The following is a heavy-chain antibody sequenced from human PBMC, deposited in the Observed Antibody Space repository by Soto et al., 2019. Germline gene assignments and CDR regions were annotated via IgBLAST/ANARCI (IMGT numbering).Heavy chain of an antibody. V-gene: IGHV4-59*01. J-gene: IGHJ4*02. Sequence: TSETLSLTCTVSGGSISSYYWSWIRQPPGKGLEWIGYIYYSGSTNYNPSLKSRVTISVDTSKNQFSLKLSSVTAADTAVYYYARGTDSIAAAGSFDYWGQGTLVTVSS. CDR3: ARGTDSIAAAGSFDY. CDR2: IYYSGST. CDR1: GGSISSYY. D-gene: IGHD6-13*01.